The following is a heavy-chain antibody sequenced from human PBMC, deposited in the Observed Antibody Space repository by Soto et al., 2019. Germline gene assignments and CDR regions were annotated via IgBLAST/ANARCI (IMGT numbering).Heavy chain of an antibody. Sequence: QVHLVESGGGVVQPGRSLRLSCAASGFTCSSYTMHWVRQAPGKGLEWVAVISSDGNNEYYADSVKGRFTISRDNSKNTLYLQMNSLRAEDTAMFYCARDLISTPGTPNYWGQGTLVTVSS. D-gene: IGHD6-13*01. V-gene: IGHV3-30-3*01. CDR3: ARDLISTPGTPNY. J-gene: IGHJ4*02. CDR2: ISSDGNNE. CDR1: GFTCSSYT.